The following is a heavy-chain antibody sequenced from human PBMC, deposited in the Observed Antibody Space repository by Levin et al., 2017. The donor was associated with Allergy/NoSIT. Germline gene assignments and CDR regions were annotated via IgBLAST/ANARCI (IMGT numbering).Heavy chain of an antibody. CDR1: GGSISSYY. V-gene: IGHV4-59*01. CDR3: ASSGWYPDAFDI. J-gene: IGHJ3*02. CDR2: IYYSGST. Sequence: GSLRLSCTVSGGSISSYYWSWIRQPPGKGLEWIGYIYYSGSTNYNPSLKSRVTISVDTSKNQFSLKLSSVTAADTAVYYCASSGWYPDAFDIWGQGTMVTVSS. D-gene: IGHD6-19*01.